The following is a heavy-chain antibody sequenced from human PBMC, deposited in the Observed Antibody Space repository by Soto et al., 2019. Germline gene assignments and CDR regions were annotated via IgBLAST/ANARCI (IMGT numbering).Heavy chain of an antibody. CDR3: VTYSWNYDISSGES. CDR1: VFTFSSYA. CDR2: ISGSGGST. J-gene: IGHJ5*02. V-gene: IGHV3-23*01. Sequence: VGSLRLSCASSVFTFSSYAMSCVRHSPGKWLEWVSAISGSGGSTYYADSVKGRFTISRDNSKNTLYLQMDSLRVEDTAVYYCVTYSWNYDISSGESLGQGTLVIVSS. D-gene: IGHD1-7*01.